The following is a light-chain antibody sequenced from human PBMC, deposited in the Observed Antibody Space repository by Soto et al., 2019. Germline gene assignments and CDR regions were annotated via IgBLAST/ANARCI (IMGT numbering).Light chain of an antibody. CDR3: QQSRRSPYT. CDR2: GIS. V-gene: IGKV3-20*01. CDR1: QNLNHNY. J-gene: IGKJ2*01. Sequence: EVVLTQSPGTLSLSPGERATLSCRASQNLNHNYFAWYQQKPGQGPRLLIYGISTRAAGIPDRFSGSGSGTDFTLTITRLQPDDFATYFCQQSRRSPYTFGQGTTVE.